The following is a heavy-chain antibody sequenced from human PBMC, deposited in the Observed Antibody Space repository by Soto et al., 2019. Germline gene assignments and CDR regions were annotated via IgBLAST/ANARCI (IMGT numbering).Heavy chain of an antibody. CDR3: TRGIDVWSGYPRYYLDY. D-gene: IGHD3-3*01. V-gene: IGHV3-74*03. CDR2: INRDGSTT. CDR1: GFTFSSCW. J-gene: IGHJ4*02. Sequence: GGSMRLSCAAAGFTFSSCWRNWVRQAPGEGLVWVARINRDGSTTTYADSVKGRFTISRDNAKNTAYLQMNSLKTEDTAIYYCTRGIDVWSGYPRYYLDYWGQGTLVTVSS.